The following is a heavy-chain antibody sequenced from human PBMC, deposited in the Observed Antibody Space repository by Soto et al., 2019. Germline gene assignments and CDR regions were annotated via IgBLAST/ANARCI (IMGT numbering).Heavy chain of an antibody. CDR1: GFTFSSYA. V-gene: IGHV3-23*01. D-gene: IGHD6-19*01. CDR2: ISGSGGSI. Sequence: EVQLLESGGGLVQPGGSLRLSCAASGFTFSSYAMSWVRQAPGKGLEWVSAISGSGGSIYYADSVKGRFTISRDNSKNPQYQKMRSLRDEDTAVYYCAKRGRGGGWSAFDYWGQGTLVTVSS. CDR3: AKRGRGGGWSAFDY. J-gene: IGHJ4*02.